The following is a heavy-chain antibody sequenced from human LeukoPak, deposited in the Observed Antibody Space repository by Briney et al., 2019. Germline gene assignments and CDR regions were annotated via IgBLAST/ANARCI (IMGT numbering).Heavy chain of an antibody. J-gene: IGHJ1*01. CDR2: IRSTANGYAT. Sequence: GGSLRLSCAASGLTFSGSALHWVRQASGKGLEWVGRIRSTANGYATAYAASVKGRFTISRDDSKNTAYLQMDSLKTEDTAVYYCAKSTDYDFWIFQHWGQGTLVIVSS. CDR3: AKSTDYDFWIFQH. D-gene: IGHD3-3*01. V-gene: IGHV3-73*01. CDR1: GLTFSGSA.